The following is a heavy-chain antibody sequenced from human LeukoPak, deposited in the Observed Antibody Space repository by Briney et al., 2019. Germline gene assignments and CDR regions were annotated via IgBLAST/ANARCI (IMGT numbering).Heavy chain of an antibody. J-gene: IGHJ4*02. D-gene: IGHD3-10*01. CDR2: IYNGGTT. CDR3: AREGASSLVRGVIGY. Sequence: GGSLRLSCAASGFTVSTNCMSWVRQAPGRGLEWVSVIYNGGTTHYADSVKGRFTISRDHSQNTLYLQMNSLRVEDTAVYYCAREGASSLVRGVIGYWGPGTLVTVSS. V-gene: IGHV3-53*01. CDR1: GFTVSTNC.